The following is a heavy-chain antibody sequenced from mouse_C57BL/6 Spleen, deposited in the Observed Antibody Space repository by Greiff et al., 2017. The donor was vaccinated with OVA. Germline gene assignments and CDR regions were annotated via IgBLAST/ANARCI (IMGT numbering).Heavy chain of an antibody. J-gene: IGHJ3*01. D-gene: IGHD2-4*01. Sequence: VMLVESGPGLVAPSPSLSITCTVSGFSLTSYGVDWVRQSPGQGLEWLGVIWGVGSTNYNSALKSRLSISKDNSMSQVILKMNSLQTDDTAMYYCATRYYDDGAALLAYWGQGTLVTVSA. CDR3: ATRYYDDGAALLAY. V-gene: IGHV2-6*01. CDR2: IWGVGST. CDR1: GFSLTSYG.